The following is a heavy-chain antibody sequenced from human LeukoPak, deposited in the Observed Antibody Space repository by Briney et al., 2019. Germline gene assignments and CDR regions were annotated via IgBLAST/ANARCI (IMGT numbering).Heavy chain of an antibody. CDR1: GGSFSGYY. Sequence: SETLSLTCAVYGGSFSGYYWRWIRQPPGEGLEWIGEINHSGSTNYNPCLKSRVTISVDTSKKQFSLKLSSVNAADTAVYYCARRSEDIVVVPAARWIPDYWGKGTLVTVSS. V-gene: IGHV4-34*01. CDR3: ARRSEDIVVVPAARWIPDY. J-gene: IGHJ4*02. D-gene: IGHD2-2*01. CDR2: INHSGST.